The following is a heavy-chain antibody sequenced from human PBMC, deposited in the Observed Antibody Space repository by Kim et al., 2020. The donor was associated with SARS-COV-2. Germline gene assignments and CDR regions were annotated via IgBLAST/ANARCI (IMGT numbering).Heavy chain of an antibody. Sequence: SETLSLTCTVSGGSISSSTYYWGWIRQPPGKGLEWIGTIYYRGTTYYSSSLKSRVTISVDTSKNQFSLTLSSVTAADTAVYYCARHLNNRAMVRGVDYWG. CDR3: ARHLNNRAMVRGVDY. V-gene: IGHV4-39*01. CDR1: GGSISSSTYY. CDR2: IYYRGTT. J-gene: IGHJ4*01. D-gene: IGHD3-10*01.